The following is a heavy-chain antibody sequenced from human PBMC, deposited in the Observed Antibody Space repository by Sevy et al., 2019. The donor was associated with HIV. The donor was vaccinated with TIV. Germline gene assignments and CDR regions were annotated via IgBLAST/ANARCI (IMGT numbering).Heavy chain of an antibody. CDR3: AKKGGYGSGSYYWYFDL. CDR1: GFSFSSYW. Sequence: GESLNISCAASGFSFSSYWMHWVRQAPGKGLVWVSHINTDGSSTSYADSVKGRFTISRDNAKNTLYLQMNSLRAEDTAVYYCAKKGGYGSGSYYWYFDLWGRGTLVTVSS. J-gene: IGHJ2*01. CDR2: INTDGSST. V-gene: IGHV3-74*01. D-gene: IGHD3-10*01.